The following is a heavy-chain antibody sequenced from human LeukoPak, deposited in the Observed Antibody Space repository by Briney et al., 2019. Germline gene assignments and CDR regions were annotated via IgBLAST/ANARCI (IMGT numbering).Heavy chain of an antibody. CDR1: GFTFSDYY. CDR2: ISSSGSTI. Sequence: GGSLRLSCAASGFTFSDYYMSWIRQAPGKGLEWVSYISSSGSTIYYADSVKGRFTISRDNAKNSLYLQMNSLRAEDTAVYYCARSRSPGGYDTVGVAYWGQGTLVTVSS. V-gene: IGHV3-11*01. CDR3: ARSRSPGGYDTVGVAY. J-gene: IGHJ4*02. D-gene: IGHD5-12*01.